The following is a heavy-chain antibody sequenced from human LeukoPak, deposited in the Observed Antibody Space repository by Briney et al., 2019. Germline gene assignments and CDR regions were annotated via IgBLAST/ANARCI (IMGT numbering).Heavy chain of an antibody. D-gene: IGHD3-3*01. CDR3: ARESSETSHGDWESGYAP. V-gene: IGHV4-30-4*08. CDR1: GGSISSGDYY. CDR2: IYYSGST. Sequence: PSETLSLTCTVSGGSISSGDYYWSWIRQPPGKGLEWIGYIYYSGSTYYNPSLKSRVIISVDTSKNQFSLKPSSVTAADTAVYYCARESSETSHGDWESGYAPWGQGTLVTVSS. J-gene: IGHJ5*02.